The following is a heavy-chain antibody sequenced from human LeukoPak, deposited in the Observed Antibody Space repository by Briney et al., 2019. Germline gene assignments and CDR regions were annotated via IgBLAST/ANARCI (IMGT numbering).Heavy chain of an antibody. D-gene: IGHD6-13*01. Sequence: GVSVKVSCKASGYTFTGYYMHWVRQAPGQGLEWMGWINPNSGGTNYAQKFQGRVTMTRDTSISTAYMELSRLRSDDTAVYYCARDRGIAAAGPLGSWGQGTLVTVSS. CDR1: GYTFTGYY. V-gene: IGHV1-2*02. J-gene: IGHJ4*02. CDR2: INPNSGGT. CDR3: ARDRGIAAAGPLGS.